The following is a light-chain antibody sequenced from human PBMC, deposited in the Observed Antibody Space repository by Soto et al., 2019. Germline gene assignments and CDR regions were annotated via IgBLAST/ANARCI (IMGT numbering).Light chain of an antibody. Sequence: EIVLTQSPATLSVSPGDRVTLSCRASESLFGFFAWYQQKPGQAPRLLIYGGSTRATGIPARFSGSGSATDFTLTISSLQSEDFAVNCCQSYSDWPFASGLGTKLEI. V-gene: IGKV3-15*01. CDR1: ESLFGF. CDR2: GGS. CDR3: QSYSDWPFA. J-gene: IGKJ2*01.